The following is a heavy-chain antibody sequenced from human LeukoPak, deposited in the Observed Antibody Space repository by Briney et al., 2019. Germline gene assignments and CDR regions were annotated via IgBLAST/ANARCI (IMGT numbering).Heavy chain of an antibody. CDR1: GFTFSIYA. V-gene: IGHV3-23*01. D-gene: IGHD4-17*01. J-gene: IGHJ3*02. Sequence: GALRLSCAASGFTFSIYAMHWVRQAPGKGLEWVSSIGVGGDTTYYADSVKGRFTISRDNSKSTLYLQINSLRAGDTAVYYCAKDPNGNYIGAFDIWGQGTMVTVSS. CDR2: IGVGGDTT. CDR3: AKDPNGNYIGAFDI.